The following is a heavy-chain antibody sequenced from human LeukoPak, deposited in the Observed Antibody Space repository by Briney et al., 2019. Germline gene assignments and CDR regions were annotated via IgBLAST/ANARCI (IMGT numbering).Heavy chain of an antibody. CDR2: INTDGSYS. CDR3: ARDPRDDHNSLDY. Sequence: PGGSLRLSCAASGFTFSYFWMHWFRQTPGKGLVWVSCINTDGSYSTYADSVKGRFTISRDNPKNSLYLQMGSLRADDTAMYYCARDPRDDHNSLDYWGQGTQVTVSS. V-gene: IGHV3-74*01. J-gene: IGHJ4*02. CDR1: GFTFSYFW. D-gene: IGHD5-24*01.